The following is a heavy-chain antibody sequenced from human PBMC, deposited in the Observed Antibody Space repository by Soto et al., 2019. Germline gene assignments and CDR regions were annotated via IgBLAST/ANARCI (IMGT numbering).Heavy chain of an antibody. J-gene: IGHJ4*02. CDR2: IWYDGSNK. CDR1: GFIFSNYG. D-gene: IGHD3-10*01. Sequence: GGSLRLSCAVSGFIFSNYGMHWVRQAPGKGLEWVAVIWYDGSNKYYGDSVKGRFTISRDDSKNTLYLQMDSLRAEDTAVYYCARDGYYGSGSYDYWGQGTLVTVSS. CDR3: ARDGYYGSGSYDY. V-gene: IGHV3-33*01.